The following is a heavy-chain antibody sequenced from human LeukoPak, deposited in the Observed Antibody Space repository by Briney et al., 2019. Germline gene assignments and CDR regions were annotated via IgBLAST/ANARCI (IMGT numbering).Heavy chain of an antibody. J-gene: IGHJ6*02. CDR3: AREATYSGYANYGMDV. D-gene: IGHD5-12*01. CDR1: GGSISSGDYY. V-gene: IGHV4-30-4*01. Sequence: SRTLSLTCTVSGGSISSGDYYWSWISQPPGKGLEWIGYMYYSGSTYYNPSLKSRVTISVDTSKNQFSLKLSSVTAADTAVYYCAREATYSGYANYGMDVWGQGTTVTVSS. CDR2: MYYSGST.